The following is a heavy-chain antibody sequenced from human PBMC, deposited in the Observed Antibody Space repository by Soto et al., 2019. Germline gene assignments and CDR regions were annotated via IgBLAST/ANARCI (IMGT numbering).Heavy chain of an antibody. D-gene: IGHD3-10*01. CDR1: GFTFSSYS. V-gene: IGHV3-21*01. CDR3: ARVYGQERYYYYGMDV. CDR2: ISSSSSYI. J-gene: IGHJ6*02. Sequence: GGSLRLSCAASGFTFSSYSMNWVRQAPGKGLEWVSSISSSSSYIYYADSVKGRFTISRDNAKNSLYLQMNSLRAEDTAVYYCARVYGQERYYYYGMDVWGQGTTVTVSS.